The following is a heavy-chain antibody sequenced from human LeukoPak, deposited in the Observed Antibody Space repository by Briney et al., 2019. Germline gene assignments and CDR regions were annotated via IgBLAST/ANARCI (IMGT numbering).Heavy chain of an antibody. CDR1: GYTFTTYG. J-gene: IGHJ4*02. Sequence: ASVKVSCXASGYTFTTYGISWVRQARGQGLEWMGWISAYNGNTNYAQKLQGRVTMTTDTSTSTAYMELRSLRSDDTAVYHCARDLLGSFDYWGQGTLVTVSS. D-gene: IGHD2-15*01. V-gene: IGHV1-18*01. CDR2: ISAYNGNT. CDR3: ARDLLGSFDY.